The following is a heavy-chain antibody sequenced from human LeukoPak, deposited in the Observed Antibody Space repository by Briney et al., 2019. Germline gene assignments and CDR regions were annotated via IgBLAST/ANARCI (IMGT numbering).Heavy chain of an antibody. CDR2: IKQDGSEK. V-gene: IGHV3-7*01. Sequence: TGGSLRLSCAASGFTFSSYWMSWVRQAPGKGLEWVANIKQDGSEKYYVDSVKGRFTISRDNAKNSLYLQMNSLRAEDTAVYYCARDLIVGATTAGLWGQGTLVTVSP. J-gene: IGHJ4*02. D-gene: IGHD1-26*01. CDR3: ARDLIVGATTAGL. CDR1: GFTFSSYW.